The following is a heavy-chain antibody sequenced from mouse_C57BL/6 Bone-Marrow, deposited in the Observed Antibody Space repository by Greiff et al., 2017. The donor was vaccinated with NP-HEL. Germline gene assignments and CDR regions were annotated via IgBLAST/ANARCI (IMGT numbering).Heavy chain of an antibody. J-gene: IGHJ3*01. CDR1: GYAFSSSW. CDR3: ARRDYAWFAY. V-gene: IGHV1-82*01. D-gene: IGHD2-4*01. Sequence: VQLQQSGPELVKPGASVKISCKASGYAFSSSWMNWVKQRPGKGLEWIGRIYPGDGDTNYNGKFKGKATLTADKSSSTAYMQLSSLTSEDSAVYFCARRDYAWFAYWGQGTLVTVSA. CDR2: IYPGDGDT.